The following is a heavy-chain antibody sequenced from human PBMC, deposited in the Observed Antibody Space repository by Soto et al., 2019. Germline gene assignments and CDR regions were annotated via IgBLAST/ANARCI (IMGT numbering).Heavy chain of an antibody. CDR3: ARGPFWQQMRNYYYYGMDV. CDR1: GYTFTGYY. V-gene: IGHV1-2*04. J-gene: IGHJ6*02. D-gene: IGHD6-13*01. Sequence: QVQLVQSGAEVKKPGASVKVSCKASGYTFTGYYMHWVRQAPGQGLEWMGWINPNSGGTNYAQKFQGWVTMTRDTSISTSYMELSRLRSDDTAVYYCARGPFWQQMRNYYYYGMDVCGQGTTVTVSS. CDR2: INPNSGGT.